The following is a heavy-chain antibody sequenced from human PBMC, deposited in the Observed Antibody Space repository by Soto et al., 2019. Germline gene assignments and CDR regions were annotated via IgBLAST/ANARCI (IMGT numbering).Heavy chain of an antibody. CDR2: IIPIFGTA. D-gene: IGHD6-19*01. CDR1: GGTFSSYA. Sequence: QVQLVQSGAEVKKPGSSVKVSCKASGGTFSSYAISWVRQAPGQGLEWMGGIIPIFGTANYAQKFQGRYTITADESTSTAYMELSSLRSEDTAVYYCARDTSGGSGWYGPWAFDPWGQGTLVTVSS. V-gene: IGHV1-69*01. J-gene: IGHJ5*02. CDR3: ARDTSGGSGWYGPWAFDP.